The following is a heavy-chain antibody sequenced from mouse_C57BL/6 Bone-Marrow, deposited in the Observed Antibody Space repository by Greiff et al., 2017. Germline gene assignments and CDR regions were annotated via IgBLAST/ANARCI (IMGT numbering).Heavy chain of an antibody. CDR2: ISSGGSYT. CDR3: ARRDYAMDY. V-gene: IGHV5-6*01. Sequence: EVQLVESGGDLVKPGGSLKLSCAASGFTFSSYGMSWVRQTPDKRLEWVATISSGGSYTYYPDSVKGRFTISRDNAKNTLYLQMSSLKSEDTAMYYCARRDYAMDYWGQGTSVTVSS. J-gene: IGHJ4*01. CDR1: GFTFSSYG.